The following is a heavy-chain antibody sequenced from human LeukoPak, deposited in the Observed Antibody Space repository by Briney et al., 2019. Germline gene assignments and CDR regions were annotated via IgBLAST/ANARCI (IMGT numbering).Heavy chain of an antibody. V-gene: IGHV4-59*08. D-gene: IGHD2-8*02. Sequence: KSSETLSLTCTVSGGSISSYHWSWIRHPPGKGLEWIAYISDIGNLNHHPSLKSRVTISLDTSKNQFSLKLSSVTAADTAVYYCAGHHPRNTVDFWGQGTLVTVSS. CDR3: AGHHPRNTVDF. CDR2: ISDIGNL. J-gene: IGHJ4*02. CDR1: GGSISSYH.